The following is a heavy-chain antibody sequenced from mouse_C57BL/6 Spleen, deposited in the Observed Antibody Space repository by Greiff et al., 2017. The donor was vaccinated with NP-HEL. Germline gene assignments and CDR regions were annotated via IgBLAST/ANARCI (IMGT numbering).Heavy chain of an antibody. CDR3: ARRSLDYDYAMDY. V-gene: IGHV1-26*01. CDR1: GYTFTDYY. J-gene: IGHJ4*01. Sequence: EVQLQQSGPELVKPGASVKISCKASGYTFTDYYMNWVKQSHGKSLEWIGDINPNNGGTSYNQKFKGKATLTVDKSSSTAYMELRSLTSEDSAVYYCARRSLDYDYAMDYWGQGTSVTVSS. CDR2: INPNNGGT. D-gene: IGHD2-4*01.